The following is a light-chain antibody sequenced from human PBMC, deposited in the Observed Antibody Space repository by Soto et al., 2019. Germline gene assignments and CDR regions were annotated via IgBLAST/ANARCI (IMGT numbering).Light chain of an antibody. J-gene: IGKJ4*01. Sequence: DIQMTQSPFTLSASVGDRVTITCRASQSISSWLAWYQQKPGKAPKLLIYKASNLESGVPSRFAGSGSGTDFTLTISSLQPEDFATYYCQQSYSTPLTFGGGTKVDIK. CDR1: QSISSW. V-gene: IGKV1-5*03. CDR3: QQSYSTPLT. CDR2: KAS.